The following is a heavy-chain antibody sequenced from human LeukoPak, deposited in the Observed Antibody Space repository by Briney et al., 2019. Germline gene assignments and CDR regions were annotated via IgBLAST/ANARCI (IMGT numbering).Heavy chain of an antibody. CDR1: GVSISSYF. CDR2: IYTSGST. V-gene: IGHV4-4*07. D-gene: IGHD1-14*01. J-gene: IGHJ4*02. Sequence: SETLSLTCTVSGVSISSYFWSWVRQPAGKGLEWIGLIYTSGSTKYNPSLQSRVTMSLDTSEKQLSLNLGSVTAADTAVYYCARAGTSGGLCDYWGQGILVTVSS. CDR3: ARAGTSGGLCDY.